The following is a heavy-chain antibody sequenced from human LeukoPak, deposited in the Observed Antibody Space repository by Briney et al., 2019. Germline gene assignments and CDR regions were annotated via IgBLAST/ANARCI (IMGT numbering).Heavy chain of an antibody. CDR3: ARDNYGSGSHGD. CDR1: GFTFTNYW. V-gene: IGHV3-7*04. Sequence: HAGGSLRLSCAASGFTFTNYWMSWVRQTPGKGLEWVGNIKRDGSEKDYVDSVKGRFTISRDNAKNSLFLQMNSLRAEDTAVYYCARDNYGSGSHGDWGQGTLVTVSS. D-gene: IGHD3-10*01. CDR2: IKRDGSEK. J-gene: IGHJ4*02.